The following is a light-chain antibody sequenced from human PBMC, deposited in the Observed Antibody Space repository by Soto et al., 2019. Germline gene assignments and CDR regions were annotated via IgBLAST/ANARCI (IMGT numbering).Light chain of an antibody. CDR2: ITS. J-gene: IGKJ1*01. CDR3: QQYGDSRLT. Sequence: EIVLPQSPGTLSLSPGERATLSCSASQYVRSNFLAWYQQKPGQTPRLLIYITSSRPPGIPERFSGSGSGTDFTLTIGRLEPEDFAVYFCQQYGDSRLTFGNGTKVEIK. CDR1: QYVRSNF. V-gene: IGKV3-20*01.